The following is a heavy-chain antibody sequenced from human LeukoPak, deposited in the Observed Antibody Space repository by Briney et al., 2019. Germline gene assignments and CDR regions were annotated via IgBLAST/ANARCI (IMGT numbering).Heavy chain of an antibody. CDR1: GYTFTNFA. V-gene: IGHV1-18*01. CDR3: ATATCSGGSCYSNWFDP. D-gene: IGHD2-15*01. CDR2: ISAYNGNT. Sequence: ASVTVSCKASGYTFTNFAISWVRQAPGQGLEWMGWISAYNGNTNYAQRVQGRVTMTTDTSTSTAYMELRSPRSDDTAVYYCATATCSGGSCYSNWFDPWGQGTLVTVSS. J-gene: IGHJ5*02.